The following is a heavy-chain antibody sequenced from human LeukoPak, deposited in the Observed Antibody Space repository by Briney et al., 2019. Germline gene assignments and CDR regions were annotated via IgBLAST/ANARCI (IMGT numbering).Heavy chain of an antibody. Sequence: GGSLRLSCAASGFTFSSYWMHWVRQAPGKGLEWVAVISYDGSNKYYADSVKGRFTISRDNSKNTLYLQMNSLRAEDTAVYYCAREGSHEGSITMVRGVTLYYYYYYMDVWGKGTTVTVSS. CDR2: ISYDGSNK. CDR1: GFTFSSYW. D-gene: IGHD3-10*01. CDR3: AREGSHEGSITMVRGVTLYYYYYYMDV. V-gene: IGHV3-30-3*01. J-gene: IGHJ6*03.